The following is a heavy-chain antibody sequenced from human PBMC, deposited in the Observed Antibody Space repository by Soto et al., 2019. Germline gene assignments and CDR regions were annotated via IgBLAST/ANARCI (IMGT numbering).Heavy chain of an antibody. CDR1: GGTFSSYA. Sequence: QVQLVQSGAEVKKPGSSVKVSCKASGGTFSSYAISWVRQAPGQGLEWMGGIIPIFGTANYAQKFQGRVTITADESTRTGYMELSSMSSEDTAVSYCSRKPMDYTDPPTVTWGFDHWGQGNLVTVCS. D-gene: IGHD2-2*02. V-gene: IGHV1-69*01. CDR2: IIPIFGTA. J-gene: IGHJ5*02. CDR3: SRKPMDYTDPPTVTWGFDH.